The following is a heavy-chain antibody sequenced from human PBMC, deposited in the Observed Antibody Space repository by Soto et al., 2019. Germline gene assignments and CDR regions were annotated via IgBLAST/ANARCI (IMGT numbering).Heavy chain of an antibody. D-gene: IGHD6-13*01. CDR3: ARDTAASDRFDP. CDR2: IYYSGST. Sequence: SETLSLTGTVSGGSISSYYWSWVRQPPGKGLEWIGYIYYSGSTNYNPSLKSRVTISVDTSKNQFSLKLSSVTAADTAVYYCARDTAASDRFDPWGQGTLVTVSS. J-gene: IGHJ5*02. CDR1: GGSISSYY. V-gene: IGHV4-59*01.